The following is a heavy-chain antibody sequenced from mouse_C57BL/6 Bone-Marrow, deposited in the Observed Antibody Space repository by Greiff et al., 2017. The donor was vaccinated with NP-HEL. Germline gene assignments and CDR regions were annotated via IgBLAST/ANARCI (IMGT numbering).Heavy chain of an antibody. Sequence: VQLQQSGAELARPGASVKLSCKASGYTFTSYGISWVKQRTGQGLEWIGEIYPRSGNTYYNEKFKGKAPLTADKSSSTAYMELRSLTSEDSAVYFCARWYYGSSYGAWFAYWGQGTLVTVSA. V-gene: IGHV1-81*01. CDR3: ARWYYGSSYGAWFAY. D-gene: IGHD1-1*01. CDR1: GYTFTSYG. J-gene: IGHJ3*01. CDR2: IYPRSGNT.